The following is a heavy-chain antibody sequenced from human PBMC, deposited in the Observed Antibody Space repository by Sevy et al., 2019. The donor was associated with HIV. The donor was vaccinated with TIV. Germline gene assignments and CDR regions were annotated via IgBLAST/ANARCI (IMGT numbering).Heavy chain of an antibody. CDR3: AGDRLQFRDAFDI. V-gene: IGHV3-21*04. CDR1: GFTFSSYS. D-gene: IGHD4-4*01. CDR2: ISSSSSYI. J-gene: IGHJ3*02. Sequence: GGSLRLSCAASGFTFSSYSMNWVRQAPGKGLEWVSSISSSSSYIYYADSVKGRFTISRDNAKNSLYLQMNSLRAEDTAVYYCAGDRLQFRDAFDIWGQGTMVTVSS.